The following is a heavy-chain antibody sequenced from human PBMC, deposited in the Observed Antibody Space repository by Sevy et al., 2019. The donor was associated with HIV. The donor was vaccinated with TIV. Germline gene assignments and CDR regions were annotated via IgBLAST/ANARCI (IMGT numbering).Heavy chain of an antibody. J-gene: IGHJ4*02. V-gene: IGHV3-30*18. CDR1: GFTFSSYA. D-gene: IGHD4-17*01. CDR2: ISFGGSSK. CDR3: AKDRWGSGDFRGYFDH. Sequence: GGSLRLSCAASGFTFSSYAMHWVRQAPGKGLEWVALISFGGSSKEYTDSLKGRFTISRDNSKNTLYLQMNSLRVEDSGVYYCAKDRWGSGDFRGYFDHWGQGTLVTVSS.